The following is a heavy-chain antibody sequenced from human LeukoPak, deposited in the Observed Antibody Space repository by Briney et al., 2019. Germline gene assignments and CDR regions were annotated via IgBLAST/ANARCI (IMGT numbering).Heavy chain of an antibody. CDR3: ARVGPKYSGSYFRDDAEYFQH. Sequence: ASVKVSCKASGYTFTSYGINWVRQAPGQGLEWMGWISAYNGNTNYAQKVQGRVTMTTDTSTSTAYMELRSLRSDDTAVYYCARVGPKYSGSYFRDDAEYFQHWGQGTLVTVSS. CDR2: ISAYNGNT. CDR1: GYTFTSYG. V-gene: IGHV1-18*01. D-gene: IGHD1-26*01. J-gene: IGHJ1*01.